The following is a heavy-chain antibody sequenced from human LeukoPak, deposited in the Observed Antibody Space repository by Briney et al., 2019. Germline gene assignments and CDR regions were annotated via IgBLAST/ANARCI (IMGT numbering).Heavy chain of an antibody. V-gene: IGHV3-23*01. Sequence: AGGSLRLSCAASGFSFSIYAMSWVRQAPGKGLEWVSGISGRGYSTNYADSVKGRITISRDNSKDTLYLQMNSLRAEDTAVYYCAKDYYGSGTYFYSYSYMDVWGKGTTVTVSS. D-gene: IGHD3-10*01. CDR2: ISGRGYST. CDR1: GFSFSIYA. J-gene: IGHJ6*03. CDR3: AKDYYGSGTYFYSYSYMDV.